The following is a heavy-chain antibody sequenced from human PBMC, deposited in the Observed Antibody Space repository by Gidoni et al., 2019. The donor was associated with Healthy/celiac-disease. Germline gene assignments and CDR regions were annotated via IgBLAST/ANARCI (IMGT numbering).Heavy chain of an antibody. V-gene: IGHV4-39*01. CDR2: IYYSGST. D-gene: IGHD2-2*01. CDR3: ARGFVVVPAEGGWFDP. CDR1: GGSISSSSYY. Sequence: QLQLQESGPGLVKPSETLSLTCTVSGGSISSSSYYCGWIRQPPGKGLEWIGSIYYSGSTYYNPSLKSRVTISVDTSKNKFSLKLSSVTAADTAVYYCARGFVVVPAEGGWFDPWGQGTLVTVSS. J-gene: IGHJ5*02.